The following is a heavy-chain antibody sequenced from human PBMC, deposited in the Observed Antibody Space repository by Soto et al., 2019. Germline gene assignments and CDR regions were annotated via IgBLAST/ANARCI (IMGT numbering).Heavy chain of an antibody. CDR3: AREGVAGLED. D-gene: IGHD6-19*01. V-gene: IGHV4-59*01. Sequence: SETRSLTCTVSGGSISSWYWNWIRQPPGKGLEWIGYIYYSGSTNYNPSLKSRVTILVDTSKNQFSLKLSSVTATDTAVYYCAREGVAGLEDWGQGTLVTVSS. CDR2: IYYSGST. CDR1: GGSISSWY. J-gene: IGHJ4*02.